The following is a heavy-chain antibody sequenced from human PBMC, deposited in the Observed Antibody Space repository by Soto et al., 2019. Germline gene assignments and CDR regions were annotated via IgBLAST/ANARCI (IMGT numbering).Heavy chain of an antibody. V-gene: IGHV4-39*01. Sequence: PSETLSLTCTVSGGSISSSSYYWGWIRQPPGKGLEWIGSIYYSGSTYYNPSLKSRVTISVDTSKNQFSLKLSSVTAADTAVYYCARPLGFTIFGVADNWFDPWGQGTLVTVSS. J-gene: IGHJ5*02. CDR3: ARPLGFTIFGVADNWFDP. CDR2: IYYSGST. CDR1: GGSISSSSYY. D-gene: IGHD3-3*01.